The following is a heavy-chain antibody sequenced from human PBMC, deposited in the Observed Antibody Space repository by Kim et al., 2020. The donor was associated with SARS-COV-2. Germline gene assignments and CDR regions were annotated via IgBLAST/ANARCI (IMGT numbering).Heavy chain of an antibody. CDR3: AKVVETDMAYFDF. Sequence: GGSLRLSCAASGFTFDDYAMHWVRQAPGKGLEWVSLISGDGGSKYYADSVKGRFTISRDNRKNSLYLQMNSLISEDTAFYYCAKVVETDMAYFDFWGQGILVTVSS. CDR2: ISGDGGSK. V-gene: IGHV3-43*02. CDR1: GFTFDDYA. D-gene: IGHD2-21*02. J-gene: IGHJ4*02.